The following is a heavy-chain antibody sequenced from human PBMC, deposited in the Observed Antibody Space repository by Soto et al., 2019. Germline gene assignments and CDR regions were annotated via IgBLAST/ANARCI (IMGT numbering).Heavy chain of an antibody. D-gene: IGHD1-26*01. Sequence: ESGGGVVQPGRSLRLSCAASGFTFSRYGMHWVRQAPGKGLEWVALISSDGSNKYYADSVKGRFTISRDNSKNTLYLQMNSLRAEDTAVYYCAKDRNSGNYWAYYYYGMDVWGQGTTVTVSS. J-gene: IGHJ6*02. CDR1: GFTFSRYG. V-gene: IGHV3-30*18. CDR3: AKDRNSGNYWAYYYYGMDV. CDR2: ISSDGSNK.